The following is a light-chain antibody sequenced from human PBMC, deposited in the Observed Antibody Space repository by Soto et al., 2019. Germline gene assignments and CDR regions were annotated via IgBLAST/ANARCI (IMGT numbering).Light chain of an antibody. CDR2: RNN. V-gene: IGLV1-47*01. CDR3: GGWDDTLSGPV. Sequence: QSVLTQPPSASGTPGQRVSISCSGSSSNIGSNYVYWYRQFPGTAPKLLIQRNNQRPSGVPARFSGSKSGTSASLAISGLRSEDEADYYCGGWDDTLSGPVFGGGTK. J-gene: IGLJ2*01. CDR1: SSNIGSNY.